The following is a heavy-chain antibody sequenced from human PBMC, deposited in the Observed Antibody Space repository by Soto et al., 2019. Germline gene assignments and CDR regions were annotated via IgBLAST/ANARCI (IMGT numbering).Heavy chain of an antibody. Sequence: LSLTCAVYGGSFSGLSWNWIRQSPGKNLEWIGEIDYRGNTNYNPSLRSHVILSVDASKNQFSLNVKSVTAADAANYYCARSRKSGDHALGLEYWSRESLFTVSS. CDR1: GGSFSGLS. J-gene: IGHJ4*02. V-gene: IGHV4-34*01. D-gene: IGHD2-21*01. CDR2: IDYRGNT. CDR3: ARSRKSGDHALGLEY.